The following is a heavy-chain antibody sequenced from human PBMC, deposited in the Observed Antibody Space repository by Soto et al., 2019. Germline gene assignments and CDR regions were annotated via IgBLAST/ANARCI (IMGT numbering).Heavy chain of an antibody. Sequence: QLQLQETGSGLVRPSETLSLTCAVSGDSINRGDYSWNWIRQPPGKGLEWIGNIYQSGTTSYNPSLKSRLTISIDRSANQFSLRLTSVTAADSAVYYCARRSPTTYYGMDVWGQGTTVTVSS. D-gene: IGHD1-7*01. J-gene: IGHJ6*02. V-gene: IGHV4-30-2*01. CDR3: ARRSPTTYYGMDV. CDR1: GDSINRGDYS. CDR2: IYQSGTT.